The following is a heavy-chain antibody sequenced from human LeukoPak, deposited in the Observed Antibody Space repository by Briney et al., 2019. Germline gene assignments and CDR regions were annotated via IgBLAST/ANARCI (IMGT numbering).Heavy chain of an antibody. D-gene: IGHD2-21*02. CDR2: IIPILGIA. Sequence: SVKVSCKASGGTFSSYAISWVRQAPGQGLEWMGRIIPILGIANYAQKFQGRVTITADKSTSTAYMELSSLRSEDTAVYYCARDRGTRHIVVVTARAGMDVWGQGTTVTVSS. J-gene: IGHJ6*02. CDR1: GGTFSSYA. V-gene: IGHV1-69*04. CDR3: ARDRGTRHIVVVTARAGMDV.